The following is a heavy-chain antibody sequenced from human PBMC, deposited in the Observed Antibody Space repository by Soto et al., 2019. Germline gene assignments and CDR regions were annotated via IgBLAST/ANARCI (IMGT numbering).Heavy chain of an antibody. J-gene: IGHJ6*02. CDR3: ARDCSSTSCYRSYYYGMDV. V-gene: IGHV1-18*01. Sequence: GASVKVSCKASGYTFTSYGISWVRQAPGQGLEGMGWISAYNGNTNYAQKLQGRVTMTTDTSTSTAYMELRSLRSDDTAVDYCARDCSSTSCYRSYYYGMDVWGQGTTVTVSS. CDR1: GYTFTSYG. CDR2: ISAYNGNT. D-gene: IGHD2-2*01.